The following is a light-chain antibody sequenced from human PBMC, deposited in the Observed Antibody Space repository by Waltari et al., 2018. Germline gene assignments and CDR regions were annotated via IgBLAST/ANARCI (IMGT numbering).Light chain of an antibody. CDR1: NSDVGGYKY. J-gene: IGLJ3*02. Sequence: QSALTQPRSVSGSPGQSVTISCTGTNSDVGGYKYVSWYQLHPGQAPKLMIYDVTKRPSGVSDRFSGSKSGNTASLTISGLQTDDEADYYCCSYAGFSWVFGGGTELTVL. CDR2: DVT. CDR3: CSYAGFSWV. V-gene: IGLV2-11*01.